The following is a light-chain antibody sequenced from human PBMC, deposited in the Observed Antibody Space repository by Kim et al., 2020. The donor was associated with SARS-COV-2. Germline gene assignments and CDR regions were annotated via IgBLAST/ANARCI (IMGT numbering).Light chain of an antibody. CDR2: GVS. CDR1: HSVSSTY. V-gene: IGKV3-20*01. Sequence: EIVLTQSPGTLSLSPGERATLSCRASHSVSSTYLAWYQQKPGQAPRLLIYGVSSRATGIPDRFSGSGSGTDFTLTISRLEPEDFAVYYCQQYDSSPWTFGQGTKVDIK. CDR3: QQYDSSPWT. J-gene: IGKJ1*01.